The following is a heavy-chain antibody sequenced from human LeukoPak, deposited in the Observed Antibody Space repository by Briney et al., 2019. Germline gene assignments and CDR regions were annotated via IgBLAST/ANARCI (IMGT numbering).Heavy chain of an antibody. CDR3: ARIAYSYDAFDI. J-gene: IGHJ3*02. D-gene: IGHD1-26*01. CDR1: GFTFSDYY. CDR2: IIGSSTYT. Sequence: WGSLRLSCAASGFTFSDYYMIWIRQAPGKGLEWVSYIIGSSTYTNYADSVKGRFTISRDNAKNSLYLQMNSLRAEDTAVYYCARIAYSYDAFDIWGQGTMVSVSS. V-gene: IGHV3-11*03.